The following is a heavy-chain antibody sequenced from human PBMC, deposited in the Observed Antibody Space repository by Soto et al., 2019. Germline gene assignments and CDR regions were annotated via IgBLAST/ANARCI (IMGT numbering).Heavy chain of an antibody. J-gene: IGHJ4*02. CDR2: IYHSGST. CDR1: GYSISSGYY. CDR3: ARGRTIVVVAAAYYFDY. Sequence: PSETLSLTCAVSGYSISSGYYWGWIRQPPGKGLEWIGSIYHSGSTYYNPSLKSRVTISVDTSKNQFSLKLSSVTAADTAVYYCARGRTIVVVAAAYYFDYWGQGTLVTVSS. V-gene: IGHV4-38-2*01. D-gene: IGHD2-15*01.